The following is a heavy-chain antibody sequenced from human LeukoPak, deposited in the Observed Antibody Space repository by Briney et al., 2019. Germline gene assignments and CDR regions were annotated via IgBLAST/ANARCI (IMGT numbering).Heavy chain of an antibody. Sequence: SVTVSCKASGGTFSSYAISWVRQAPGQGLEWMGRIIPIFGIANYAQKFQGRVTITADKSTSTAYMELSSLRSEDTAVYYCARDGSITIFGVVTQHGMDVWGQGTTVTVSS. V-gene: IGHV1-69*04. D-gene: IGHD3-3*01. CDR1: GGTFSSYA. J-gene: IGHJ6*02. CDR2: IIPIFGIA. CDR3: ARDGSITIFGVVTQHGMDV.